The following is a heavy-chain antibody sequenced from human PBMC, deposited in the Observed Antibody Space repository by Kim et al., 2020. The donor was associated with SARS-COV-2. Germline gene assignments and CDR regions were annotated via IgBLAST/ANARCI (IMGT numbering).Heavy chain of an antibody. Sequence: SETLSLTCTVSGGSISSYYWSWIRQPPGKGLEWIGYIYYSGSTNYNPSLKSRVTISVDTSKNQFSLKLSSVTAADTAVYYCARGHGSRTFDYWGQGTLVTVSS. CDR2: IYYSGST. D-gene: IGHD6-25*01. V-gene: IGHV4-59*01. J-gene: IGHJ4*02. CDR1: GGSISSYY. CDR3: ARGHGSRTFDY.